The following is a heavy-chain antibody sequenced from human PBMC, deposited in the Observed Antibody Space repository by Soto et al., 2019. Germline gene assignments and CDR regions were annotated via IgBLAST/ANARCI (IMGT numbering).Heavy chain of an antibody. CDR1: GGSISSGGYY. V-gene: IGHV4-31*03. Sequence: QVQLQEWGPGLVKPSQTLSLTCTVSGGSISSGGYYWSWIRQHPRKGLEWIGYIYYSGSTYYNPSLKSRVTISVDTSKNQFSLKLSSVTAADTAVYYGARDQPYGSGKGWFDPWGQGTLVTVSS. J-gene: IGHJ5*02. D-gene: IGHD3-10*01. CDR2: IYYSGST. CDR3: ARDQPYGSGKGWFDP.